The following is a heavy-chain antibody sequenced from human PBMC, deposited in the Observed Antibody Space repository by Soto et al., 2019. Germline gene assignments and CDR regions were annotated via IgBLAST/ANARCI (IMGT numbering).Heavy chain of an antibody. V-gene: IGHV3-53*01. CDR1: GFSVSSNA. D-gene: IGHD6-13*01. CDR3: ARELSGSWYNWFDP. Sequence: EVQLVESGGGWIQPGESLRLSCAASGFSVSSNAMNWVRQAPGKGLEWVSVIHSDVTTYYADSVKGRFIISRDNSKNMLYLQMNSLRAEDTAIYYCARELSGSWYNWFDPWGQGTLVTVSS. J-gene: IGHJ5*02. CDR2: IHSDVTT.